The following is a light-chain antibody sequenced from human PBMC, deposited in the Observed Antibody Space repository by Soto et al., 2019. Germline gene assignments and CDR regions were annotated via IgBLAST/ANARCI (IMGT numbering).Light chain of an antibody. Sequence: SALTQPPSASGSPGQSVTISCSGTSSDVGGFNCVSWYQQHPGRAPKVLIYEVNKRPSGVPDRFSGSKSGSTASLTVSGLQAEGEAEYYCSSYAVTNIFVFGTGTKVTVL. CDR1: SSDVGGFNC. J-gene: IGLJ1*01. CDR3: SSYAVTNIFV. V-gene: IGLV2-8*01. CDR2: EVN.